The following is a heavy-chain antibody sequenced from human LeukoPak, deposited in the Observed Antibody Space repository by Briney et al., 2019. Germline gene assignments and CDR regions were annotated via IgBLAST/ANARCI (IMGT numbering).Heavy chain of an antibody. J-gene: IGHJ5*02. D-gene: IGHD6-13*01. CDR1: GFTFSSYW. V-gene: IGHV3-7*01. CDR3: ARVGRFYSSSLWFDP. Sequence: GGSLRLSCAASGFTFSSYWMSWVRQAPGKGLEWVANIKQDGSEKYYVDSVKGRFTISRDNAKNSLYLQMNSLRAEDTAVYYCARVGRFYSSSLWFDPWGQGTLVTVPS. CDR2: IKQDGSEK.